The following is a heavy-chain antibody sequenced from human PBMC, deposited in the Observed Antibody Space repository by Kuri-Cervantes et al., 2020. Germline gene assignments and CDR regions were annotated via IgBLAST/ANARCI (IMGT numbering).Heavy chain of an antibody. J-gene: IGHJ6*02. CDR3: ARETNIYGDYGNYYGMDV. D-gene: IGHD4-17*01. Sequence: LSLTCAASGFTFSSYGMHWVRQAPGKGLEWVAVIWYDGSNKYYADSVKGRFTISRDNSKNTLYLQMNSLRAEDTAVYYRARETNIYGDYGNYYGMDVWGQGTTVTVSS. CDR1: GFTFSSYG. V-gene: IGHV3-33*01. CDR2: IWYDGSNK.